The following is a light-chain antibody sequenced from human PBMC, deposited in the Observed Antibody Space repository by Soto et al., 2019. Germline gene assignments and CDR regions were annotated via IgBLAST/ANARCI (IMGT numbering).Light chain of an antibody. CDR1: QSVNSY. Sequence: EIVLTQSPATLSLSPGERATLSCRASQSVNSYLAWYQHKPGQAPRLLIHDASNRATGIPARFSGSGSGTDFTLTTSSLEPEDFAVYYCQQRTNWPSSTFGQGTRLEIK. CDR3: QQRTNWPSST. CDR2: DAS. V-gene: IGKV3-11*01. J-gene: IGKJ5*01.